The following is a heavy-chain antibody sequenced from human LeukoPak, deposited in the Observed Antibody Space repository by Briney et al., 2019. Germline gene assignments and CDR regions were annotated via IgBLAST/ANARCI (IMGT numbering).Heavy chain of an antibody. J-gene: IGHJ3*02. CDR1: GGSISSGSYY. CDR2: IYTSGST. D-gene: IGHD3-22*01. V-gene: IGHV4-61*02. CDR3: ARDAVVIDAFDI. Sequence: KSSENLSLTCTVSGGSISSGSYYWSWIRQPAGKGLEWIGRIYTSGSTNYNPSLKSRVTISVDTSKNQFSLKLSSVTAADTAVYYCARDAVVIDAFDIWGQGTMVTVSS.